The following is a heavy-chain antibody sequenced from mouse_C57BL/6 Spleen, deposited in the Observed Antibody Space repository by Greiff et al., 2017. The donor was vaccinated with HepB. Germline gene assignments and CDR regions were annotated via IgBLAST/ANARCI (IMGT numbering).Heavy chain of an antibody. CDR3: ARRFGTVVAPFDY. CDR1: GYTFTSYW. Sequence: VKLQQPGTELVKPGASVKLSCKASGYTFTSYWMHWVKQRPGQGLEWIGNINPSNGGTNYNEKFKSKATLTVDKSSSTAYMQLSSLTSEDSAVYYCARRFGTVVAPFDYWGQGTTLTVSS. D-gene: IGHD1-1*01. CDR2: INPSNGGT. V-gene: IGHV1-53*01. J-gene: IGHJ2*01.